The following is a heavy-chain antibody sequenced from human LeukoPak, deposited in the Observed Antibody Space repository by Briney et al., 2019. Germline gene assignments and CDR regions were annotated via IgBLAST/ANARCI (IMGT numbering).Heavy chain of an antibody. CDR2: ISGSGGST. J-gene: IGHJ4*02. D-gene: IGHD6-19*01. V-gene: IGHV3-23*01. Sequence: PGGSLRLSCAASGFTFSSYAMSWVRQAPGKGLEWVSAISGSGGSTYYADSVKGRFTISRDNSKNTLYLQMNSLRAEDTAVYYCAKDGRIAVAGTDQELDYWGQGTLVTVSS. CDR1: GFTFSSYA. CDR3: AKDGRIAVAGTDQELDY.